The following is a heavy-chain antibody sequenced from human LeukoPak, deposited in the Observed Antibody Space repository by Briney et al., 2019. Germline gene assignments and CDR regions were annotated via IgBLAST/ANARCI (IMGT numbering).Heavy chain of an antibody. CDR3: ARGPWGTFTIFGLLDP. CDR1: GFTFSSYS. CDR2: ISSSSSYI. V-gene: IGHV3-21*01. D-gene: IGHD3-3*01. J-gene: IGHJ5*02. Sequence: GGSLRLSCAASGFTFSSYSMNWVRQAPGKGLEWVSSISSSSSYIYYADSVKGRFTISRDNAKNSLYLQMNSLRAEDTAVYYCARGPWGTFTIFGLLDPWGQGTLVTVSS.